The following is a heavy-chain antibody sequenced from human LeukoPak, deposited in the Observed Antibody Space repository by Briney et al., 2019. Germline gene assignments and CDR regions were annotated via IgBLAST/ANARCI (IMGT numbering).Heavy chain of an antibody. Sequence: GGSLRLSCAASGFTFTSYSMNWVRQAPGKGLEWVAVVWYDGSNKYYADSMKGRFTISRDNSKNTLYLQMNSLRAEDTAVYYCARAVTSGGVIVPFDYWGQGTLVTVSS. V-gene: IGHV3-33*08. CDR2: VWYDGSNK. J-gene: IGHJ4*02. D-gene: IGHD3-16*02. CDR1: GFTFTSYS. CDR3: ARAVTSGGVIVPFDY.